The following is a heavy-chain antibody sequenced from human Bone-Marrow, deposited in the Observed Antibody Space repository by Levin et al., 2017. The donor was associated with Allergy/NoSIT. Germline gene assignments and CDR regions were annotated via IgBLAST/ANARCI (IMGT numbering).Heavy chain of an antibody. CDR3: TTWFLVVAPAIPYYYYGMDV. J-gene: IGHJ6*02. CDR1: GFTFSNVW. V-gene: IGHV3-15*01. CDR2: IKSKTDGGTT. D-gene: IGHD2-21*02. Sequence: GGSLRLSCAASGFTFSNVWMSWVRQAPGKGLEWVGRIKSKTDGGTTDYAALVKGRFTISRDDSKNTLYLQMNSLTPEDTAMYYCTTWFLVVAPAIPYYYYGMDVWGQGTTVTVSS.